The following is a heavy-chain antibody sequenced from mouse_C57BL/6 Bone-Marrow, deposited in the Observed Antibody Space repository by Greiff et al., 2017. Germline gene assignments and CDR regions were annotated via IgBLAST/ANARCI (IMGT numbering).Heavy chain of an antibody. CDR1: GFSLTSYG. CDR3: AKEGYYSNSWYFDV. Sequence: VKLMESGPGLVQPSPSLSITCTVSGFSLTSYGVHWVRQSPGKGLEWLGVIWRGGSTDYNAAFLSRLGITKDNSKSQVFFKMNRLQADDTAIYYGAKEGYYSNSWYFDVWGTGTTVTVSS. J-gene: IGHJ1*03. V-gene: IGHV2-5*01. D-gene: IGHD2-5*01. CDR2: IWRGGST.